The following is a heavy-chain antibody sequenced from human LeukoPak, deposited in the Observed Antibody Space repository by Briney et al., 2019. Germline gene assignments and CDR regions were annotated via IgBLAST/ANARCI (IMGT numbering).Heavy chain of an antibody. CDR2: INPNSGST. CDR3: AVPSPPSCSNAVCPWLSFDF. J-gene: IGHJ4*02. CDR1: GYTFTGNY. Sequence: GASVKVSCKASGYTFTGNYMHWVRQAPGQGLEWMGWINPNSGSTNYAQKFQGRVTMTRATSISTAYMELSSLRSDDTAVYYCAVPSPPSCSNAVCPWLSFDFWGQGTQVTVSS. V-gene: IGHV1-2*02. D-gene: IGHD2-8*01.